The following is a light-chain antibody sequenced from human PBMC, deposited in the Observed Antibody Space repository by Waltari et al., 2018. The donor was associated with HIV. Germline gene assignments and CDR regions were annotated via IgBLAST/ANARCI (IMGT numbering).Light chain of an antibody. V-gene: IGLV2-11*01. CDR1: NSDVGASNY. CDR3: CSYAGSYTWV. CDR2: DVT. J-gene: IGLJ3*02. Sequence: QSALPQPRSVSGSPGQSVTMSCTGTNSDVGASNYVSWYQQYPGNAHRLIVHDVTQRPSGVPDRFSGSKSGNTASLTISGLQAEDEADYYCCSYAGSYTWVFGEGTKLTVL.